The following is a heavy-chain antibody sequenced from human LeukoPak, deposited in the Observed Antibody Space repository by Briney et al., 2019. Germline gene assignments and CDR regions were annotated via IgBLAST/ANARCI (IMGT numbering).Heavy chain of an antibody. V-gene: IGHV4-34*01. J-gene: IGHJ4*02. D-gene: IGHD5-12*01. Sequence: PSETLSLTCAVYGGSFSGYYWSWIRQPPGKGLEWIGEINHSGSTNYNPSLKSRVTISVDTSKNQFSLKLSSVTAADTAVYYCARGRSYGGYRAVYYLDYWGQGTLVTVSS. CDR2: INHSGST. CDR3: ARGRSYGGYRAVYYLDY. CDR1: GGSFSGYY.